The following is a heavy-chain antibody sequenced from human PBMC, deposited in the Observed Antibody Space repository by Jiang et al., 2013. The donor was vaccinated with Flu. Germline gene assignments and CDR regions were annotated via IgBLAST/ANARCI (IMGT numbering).Heavy chain of an antibody. J-gene: IGHJ6*02. CDR3: ARDLEAAATLTLGYYYYGMDV. D-gene: IGHD6-13*01. V-gene: IGHV3-23*01. CDR2: ISGSGGST. CDR1: GFTFSSYA. Sequence: GLVQPGGSLRLSCAASGFTFSSYAMSWVRQAPGKGLEWVSAISGSGGSTYYADSVKGRFTISRDNSKNTLYLQMNSLRAEDTAVYYCARDLEAAATLTLGYYYYGMDVWGQGTTVTVSS.